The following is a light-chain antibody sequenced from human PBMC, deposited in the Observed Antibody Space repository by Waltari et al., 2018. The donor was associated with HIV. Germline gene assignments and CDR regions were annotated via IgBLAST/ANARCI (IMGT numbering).Light chain of an antibody. CDR2: KAS. J-gene: IGKJ1*01. V-gene: IGKV1-5*03. Sequence: DIQMTQSPSIVSASVGDRVTITCRASQDINIWLAWSQQKPGKAPKVLMYKASILVDGVPARFSGSGSVTEFTLTITGLQPDDFATYYCHYYGTPFHPFGQGTKV. CDR3: HYYGTPFHP. CDR1: QDINIW.